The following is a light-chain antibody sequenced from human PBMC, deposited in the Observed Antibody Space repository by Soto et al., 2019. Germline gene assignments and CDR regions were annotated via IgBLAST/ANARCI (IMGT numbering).Light chain of an antibody. Sequence: EIVMTQSPATRSMSPGERATLSCRASQSISTKVAWYQQKPGQAPRLLIYGASTRATGVPARFSGSGSGTELTLSISSLQSEHFAVYYCQQYNSWPLTFGGGTKVEI. CDR2: GAS. CDR3: QQYNSWPLT. J-gene: IGKJ4*01. V-gene: IGKV3-15*01. CDR1: QSISTK.